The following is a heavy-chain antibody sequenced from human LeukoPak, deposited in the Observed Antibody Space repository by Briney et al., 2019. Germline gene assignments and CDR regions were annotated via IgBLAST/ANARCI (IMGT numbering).Heavy chain of an antibody. J-gene: IGHJ4*02. Sequence: PGGSLRLSCAASGFTFSSYGMHWVRQAPGKGLEWVSSISSSSSYIYYADSVKGRFTISRDNAKNSLYLQMNSLRSEDTAVYYCARVHGHMRWPNSYYFDYWGQGTLVTVSS. V-gene: IGHV3-21*04. CDR2: ISSSSSYI. D-gene: IGHD5-24*01. CDR1: GFTFSSYG. CDR3: ARVHGHMRWPNSYYFDY.